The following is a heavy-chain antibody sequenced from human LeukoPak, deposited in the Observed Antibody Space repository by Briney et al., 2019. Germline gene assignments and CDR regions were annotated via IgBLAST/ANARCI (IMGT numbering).Heavy chain of an antibody. Sequence: GGSLRLSCAASGFTFSTYAMHWVRQAPGQGLEWVAVISYDGINKYYEDSVKGRFTISRDNSRNTLYPQMNSLRAEDTAVYYCGRDGGYSDGWHNVDYWGQGTLVTVSS. J-gene: IGHJ4*02. V-gene: IGHV3-30*04. CDR2: ISYDGINK. D-gene: IGHD6-19*01. CDR1: GFTFSTYA. CDR3: GRDGGYSDGWHNVDY.